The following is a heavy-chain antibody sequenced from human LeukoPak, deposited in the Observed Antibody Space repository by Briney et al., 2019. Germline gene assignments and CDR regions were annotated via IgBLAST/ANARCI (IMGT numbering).Heavy chain of an antibody. D-gene: IGHD3-3*01. Sequence: KPGGSLRPSCAASGFTFSNAWMNWVRQPPGKGLEWVGRIKSKTDGGTTDYAAPVKGRFTISRDDSKNTLYLQMNSLKTEDTAVYYCTTVNGFWSGFLKVHDYWGQGTLVTVSS. CDR3: TTVNGFWSGFLKVHDY. CDR1: GFTFSNAW. CDR2: IKSKTDGGTT. V-gene: IGHV3-15*07. J-gene: IGHJ4*02.